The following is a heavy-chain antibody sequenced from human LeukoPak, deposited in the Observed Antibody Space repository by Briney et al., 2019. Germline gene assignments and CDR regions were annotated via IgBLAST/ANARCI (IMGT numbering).Heavy chain of an antibody. CDR2: INPNSGGT. CDR3: ARDSSGNSSPDFDY. J-gene: IGHJ4*02. V-gene: IGHV1-2*02. D-gene: IGHD6-13*01. CDR1: GYTFTGYY. Sequence: ASVKVSCKASGYTFTGYYMHWVRQAPGQGLEWMGWINPNSGGTNYAQKFQGRVTMTRDTSISTAYMELSRLRSDDTAVYYCARDSSGNSSPDFDYWGQGTLVTVSS.